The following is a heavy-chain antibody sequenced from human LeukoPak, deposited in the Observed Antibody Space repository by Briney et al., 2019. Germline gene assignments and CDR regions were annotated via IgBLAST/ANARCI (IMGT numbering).Heavy chain of an antibody. CDR3: ARDHPTESVPLWY. V-gene: IGHV4-39*07. Sequence: SETLSLTCAVYGGSFSSSSYYWGWIRQPPGKGLEWIGSIYYSGSTYYNPSLKSRVTMSVDTSKNQFSLKLSSVTAADTAVYYCARDHPTESVPLWYWGQGTLVTVSS. D-gene: IGHD4-17*01. CDR1: GGSFSSSSYY. J-gene: IGHJ4*02. CDR2: IYYSGST.